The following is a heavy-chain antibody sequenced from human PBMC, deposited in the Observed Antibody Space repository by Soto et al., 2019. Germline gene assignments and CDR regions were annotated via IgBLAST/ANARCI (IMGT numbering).Heavy chain of an antibody. CDR1: GCSISCVKW. Sequence: SESLSPTHPVSGCSISCVKWWSWVRQPPGKGLEWIGEVYHSGNTNYNLSLKSRVIISVAKSKNQFSLKLSSVTDADTAMYYCARGGRQQQRDSWGPGTLLTVS. D-gene: IGHD6-13*01. CDR3: ARGGRQQQRDS. J-gene: IGHJ4*02. CDR2: VYHSGNT. V-gene: IGHV4-4*02.